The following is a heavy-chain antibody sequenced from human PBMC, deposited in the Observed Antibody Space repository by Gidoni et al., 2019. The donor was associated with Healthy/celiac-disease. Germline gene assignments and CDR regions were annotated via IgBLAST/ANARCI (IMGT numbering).Heavy chain of an antibody. CDR2: ISYDGSNK. CDR1: GFTFSSYA. V-gene: IGHV3-30-3*01. Sequence: QVQLVESGGGVVQPGRSLRLSCAASGFTFSSYAMHWGRQAPGKGLEWVAVISYDGSNKYYADSVKGRFTISRDNFKNTLYLQMNSLRAEDTAVYYCARRNWGTDSFDIWGQGTMVTVSS. CDR3: ARRNWGTDSFDI. D-gene: IGHD7-27*01. J-gene: IGHJ3*02.